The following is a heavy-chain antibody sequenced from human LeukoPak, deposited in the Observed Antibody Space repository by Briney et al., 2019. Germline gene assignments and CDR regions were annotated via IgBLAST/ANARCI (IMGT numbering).Heavy chain of an antibody. D-gene: IGHD1-1*01. J-gene: IGHJ6*03. CDR3: ARATNGYGYHYYYMDV. CDR2: INPNSGGT. Sequence: VASVKVSCKASGYTFTGYYMHWVRQAPGQGLEWMGWINPNSGGTNYAQKFQGRVTMTRDTSISTAYMELSRLRSDDTAVYYCARATNGYGYHYYYMDVWGKGTTVTVSS. V-gene: IGHV1-2*02. CDR1: GYTFTGYY.